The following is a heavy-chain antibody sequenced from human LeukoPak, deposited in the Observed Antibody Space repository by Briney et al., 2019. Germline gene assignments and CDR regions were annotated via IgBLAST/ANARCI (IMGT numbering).Heavy chain of an antibody. CDR1: GGSISSYY. CDR3: ARDHSISWSNFDY. V-gene: IGHV4-4*07. J-gene: IGHJ4*02. CDR2: IYSGGST. Sequence: PSETLSLTCSVSGGSISSYYWSWIRQPAGKGLEWIGRIYSGGSTNYNPSLKSRVTMSVDTSKKQFSLKVSSVTAADTAVYYCARDHSISWSNFDYWGQGTLVTISS. D-gene: IGHD6-13*01.